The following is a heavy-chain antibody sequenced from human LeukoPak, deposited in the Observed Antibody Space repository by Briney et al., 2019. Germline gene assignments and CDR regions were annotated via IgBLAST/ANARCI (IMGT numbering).Heavy chain of an antibody. J-gene: IGHJ4*02. CDR3: ARARGGYDFDY. V-gene: IGHV3-7*03. CDR2: IKQDGSEK. D-gene: IGHD5-12*01. CDR1: RFTFSSYW. Sequence: GGSLRLSCAASRFTFSSYWMSWVRQAPGKGLEWVANIKQDGSEKYYVDSVKGRFTISRDNAKNSLYPQLNSLRAEDTAVYYCARARGGYDFDYWGQGTLVTVSS.